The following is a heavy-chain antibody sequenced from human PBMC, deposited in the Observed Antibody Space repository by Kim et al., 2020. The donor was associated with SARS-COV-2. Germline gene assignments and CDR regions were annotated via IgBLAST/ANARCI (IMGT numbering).Heavy chain of an antibody. D-gene: IGHD3-3*01. V-gene: IGHV4-4*07. CDR2: IYTSEIS. CDR1: GGSISSYY. CDR3: ARGSTIFGVVIIPNDAFDI. Sequence: SETLSLTCTVSGGSISSYYWNWIRQPAGQGLEWIGRIYTSEISNYNPSLKSRVTMSVDTSKNQFSLKLSSVTAADTAVYFCARGSTIFGVVIIPNDAFDIWGQGTTVTVSA. J-gene: IGHJ3*02.